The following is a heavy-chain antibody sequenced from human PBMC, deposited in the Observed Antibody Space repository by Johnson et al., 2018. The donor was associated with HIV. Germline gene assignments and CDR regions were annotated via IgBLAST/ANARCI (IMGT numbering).Heavy chain of an antibody. V-gene: IGHV3-30*04. CDR2: ISSDESNK. J-gene: IGHJ3*02. D-gene: IGHD6-13*01. CDR3: AKDKLGSSSVAFDI. Sequence: QVQLVESGGGVVQPGRSLRLSCAASGFTFSTYAMHWVRQAPGKGLEWVAVISSDESNKYYADSVKGRFSISRDNSKNTLYLQMNSLRAEDTAVYYCAKDKLGSSSVAFDIWGKGTRVTVSS. CDR1: GFTFSTYA.